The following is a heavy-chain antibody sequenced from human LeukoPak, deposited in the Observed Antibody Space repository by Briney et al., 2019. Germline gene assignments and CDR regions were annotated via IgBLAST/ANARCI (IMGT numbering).Heavy chain of an antibody. CDR2: IFRNVETMQT. CDR1: GLTFTNTW. D-gene: IGHD3-16*01. V-gene: IGHV3-15*01. J-gene: IGHJ4*02. CDR3: GAYIFGFGGHC. Sequence: GGSLRLSCEASGLTFTNTWLTWVRRAPGKGLEWVGRIFRNVETMQTEYAAPVKGRFTISRDDSKNTVYLQMDSLTTEDTAIYYRGAYIFGFGGHCWGQGTPVTVSS.